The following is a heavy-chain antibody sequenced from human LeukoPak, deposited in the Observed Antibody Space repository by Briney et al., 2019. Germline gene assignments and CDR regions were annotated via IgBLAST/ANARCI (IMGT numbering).Heavy chain of an antibody. D-gene: IGHD2-2*01. CDR1: GFTFSDYY. J-gene: IGHJ4*02. CDR3: ARDPRPRYCSSTSCYGFASSLN. V-gene: IGHV3-11*01. Sequence: GGSLRLSCAASGFTFSDYYMSWIRQAPGKGLEWVSYTSSSGSTIYYADSVKGRFTISRDNAKNSLYLQMNSLRAEDTAVYYCARDPRPRYCSSTSCYGFASSLNWGQGTLVTVSS. CDR2: TSSSGSTI.